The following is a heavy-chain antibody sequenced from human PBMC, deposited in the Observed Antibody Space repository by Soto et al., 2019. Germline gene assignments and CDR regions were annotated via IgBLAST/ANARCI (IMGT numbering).Heavy chain of an antibody. D-gene: IGHD3-22*01. CDR3: ARESKYDTSGYPPWFAP. J-gene: IGHJ5*02. V-gene: IGHV4-31*03. Sequence: QVQLQESGPGLVKPSQTLSLTCTVSVASISSGGYYWSWIRQHPGEGLEWIGYIYYSGSTSYNPSLKSRGTISVDTSKNQFSLKLSSVTAADTAVYYCARESKYDTSGYPPWFAPWGQGTLVTVSS. CDR1: VASISSGGYY. CDR2: IYYSGST.